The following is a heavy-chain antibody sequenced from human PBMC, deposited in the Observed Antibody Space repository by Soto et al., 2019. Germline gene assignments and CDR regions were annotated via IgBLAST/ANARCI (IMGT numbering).Heavy chain of an antibody. Sequence: ASVNVSCKASGYSFSDYYIHWVRQAPGQGLEWMGWISPNSGGTNYAPKFQGRVTMTRDTSITTAYMELRTLKSDDTAVYFCARDSRSGYDYHSFAYWGQGSLVTVSS. V-gene: IGHV1-2*02. CDR1: GYSFSDYY. D-gene: IGHD5-12*01. J-gene: IGHJ4*02. CDR2: ISPNSGGT. CDR3: ARDSRSGYDYHSFAY.